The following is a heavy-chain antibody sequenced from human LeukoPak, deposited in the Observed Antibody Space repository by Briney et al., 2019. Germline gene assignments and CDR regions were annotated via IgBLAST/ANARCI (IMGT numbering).Heavy chain of an antibody. CDR2: IIHSGAT. D-gene: IGHD3-3*02. CDR3: ARGRFSVYYFDY. Sequence: PSETLSLTCAVYGGSFSGYYWSWIRQPPGKGLEWIGEIIHSGATSSSPSLKSRVTISMDPSKNQFSLRLSSVTAADTAVYYCARGRFSVYYFDYWGQGSLVTVSS. V-gene: IGHV4-34*01. CDR1: GGSFSGYY. J-gene: IGHJ4*02.